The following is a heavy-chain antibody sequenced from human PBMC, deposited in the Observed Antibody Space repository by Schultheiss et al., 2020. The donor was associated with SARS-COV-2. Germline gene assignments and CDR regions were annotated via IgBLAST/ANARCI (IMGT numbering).Heavy chain of an antibody. CDR3: ANNGGTSPFDY. CDR2: ISSSSSYI. CDR1: GFTFSSYW. J-gene: IGHJ4*02. D-gene: IGHD1-1*01. V-gene: IGHV3-21*01. Sequence: GGSLRLSCAASGFTFSSYWMHWVRQAPGKGLVWVSSISSSSSYIYYADSVKGRFTISRDNSKNTLYLQMNSLRAEDTAVYYCANNGGTSPFDYWGQGTLVTVSS.